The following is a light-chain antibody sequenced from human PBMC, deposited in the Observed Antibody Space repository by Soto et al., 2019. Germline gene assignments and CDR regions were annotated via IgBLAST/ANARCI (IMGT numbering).Light chain of an antibody. CDR3: QQYDNSPRT. J-gene: IGKJ1*01. V-gene: IGKV3-20*01. CDR1: LFFCCYY. Sequence: IVLTQSPGTLSLSPRESATISCRDILFFCCYYLSCYQQNPGQAPRFFFSGELRRATGIPVSFSGSGSGTDFTFTFSGLEPEDVAVYYCQQYDNSPRTFGQGTKV. CDR2: GEL.